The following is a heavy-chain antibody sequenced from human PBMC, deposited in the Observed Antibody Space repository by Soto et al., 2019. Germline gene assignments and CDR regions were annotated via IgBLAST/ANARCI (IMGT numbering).Heavy chain of an antibody. CDR2: IIPLFRTP. CDR3: ARDNDRLQLGGNYYYILDV. Sequence: QVQLVQSGAEMKEPGSSVKVSCKTSGGTFSSSAISWLRQAPGQGLEWMGGIIPLFRTPDYAQKFQGRVKNAPEESTSTAYMGLSSLRSGDTAVYYCARDNDRLQLGGNYYYILDVWGQGTTITVSS. J-gene: IGHJ6*02. V-gene: IGHV1-69*05. CDR1: GGTFSSSA. D-gene: IGHD4-4*01.